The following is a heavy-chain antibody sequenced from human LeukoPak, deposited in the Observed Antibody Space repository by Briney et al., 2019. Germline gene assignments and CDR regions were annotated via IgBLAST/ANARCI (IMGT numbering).Heavy chain of an antibody. V-gene: IGHV3-23*01. CDR2: ISGSGGST. Sequence: GGSLRLSCAPSGFTISSYAMSWVRQAPGKGLEWVSAISGSGGSTYYADSVKGRFTISRDNSKNTLYLQMNSLRAEDTAVYYCAKGDDYDILTGYPATDYFDYWGQGTLVTVSS. D-gene: IGHD3-9*01. CDR1: GFTISSYA. J-gene: IGHJ4*02. CDR3: AKGDDYDILTGYPATDYFDY.